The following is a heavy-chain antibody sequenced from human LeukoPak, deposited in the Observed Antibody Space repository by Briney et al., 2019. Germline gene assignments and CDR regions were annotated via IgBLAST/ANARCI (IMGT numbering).Heavy chain of an antibody. CDR3: ARKPYYYDSSPWFDP. J-gene: IGHJ5*02. Sequence: SVKVSCKASGGTFSSYAISWVRQAPGQGLEWMGGIIPIFGTANYAQKFQSRVTITADESTSTAYMELSSLRSEDTAVYYCARKPYYYDSSPWFDPWGQGTLVTVSS. CDR2: IIPIFGTA. V-gene: IGHV1-69*13. CDR1: GGTFSSYA. D-gene: IGHD3-22*01.